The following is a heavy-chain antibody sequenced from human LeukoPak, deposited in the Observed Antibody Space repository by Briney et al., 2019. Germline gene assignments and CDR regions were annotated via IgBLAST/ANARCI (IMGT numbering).Heavy chain of an antibody. CDR2: IKQDGNEK. CDR1: GFTFSSYW. J-gene: IGHJ6*03. Sequence: GGSLRLSCAASGFTFSSYWMSWVRQAPGKGLEWVANIKQDGNEKYYVDSVKGRFTIPRDNAKNSLYLQMNSLRAEDTAVYYCARDTLWDWNYYYYYMDVWGKGTTVTVSS. D-gene: IGHD3/OR15-3a*01. CDR3: ARDTLWDWNYYYYYMDV. V-gene: IGHV3-7*01.